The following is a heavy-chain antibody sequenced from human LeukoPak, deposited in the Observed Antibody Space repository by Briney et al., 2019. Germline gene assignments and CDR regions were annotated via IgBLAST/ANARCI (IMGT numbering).Heavy chain of an antibody. CDR1: GFTVSSNY. Sequence: GGSLRLSCAASGFTVSSNYMSWVRQAPGKGLEWVSVIYSGGSTYYADSVKGRFSISRDNSKNTLYLQMNSLRAEDTAVYYCARGEMATITGGFDYWGQGTLVTVSS. V-gene: IGHV3-53*01. D-gene: IGHD5-24*01. CDR2: IYSGGST. CDR3: ARGEMATITGGFDY. J-gene: IGHJ4*02.